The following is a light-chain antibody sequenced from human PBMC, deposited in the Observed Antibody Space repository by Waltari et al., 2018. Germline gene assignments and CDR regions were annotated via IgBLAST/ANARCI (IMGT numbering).Light chain of an antibody. CDR2: DAS. J-gene: IGKJ2*01. CDR3: QQRSTWPPSVT. CDR1: QSIDSS. V-gene: IGKV3-11*01. Sequence: EIVLTQSPATLSLSPGERATVSCRASQSIDSSLDWYQHKPGQPPRLLIYDASIRATGIPARLSASGSGTDFTVTITSLEPEDCAVYYWQQRSTWPPSVTFGQGTKLDI.